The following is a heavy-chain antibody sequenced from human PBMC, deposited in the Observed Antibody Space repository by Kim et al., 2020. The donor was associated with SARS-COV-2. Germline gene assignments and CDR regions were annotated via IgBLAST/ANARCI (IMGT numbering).Heavy chain of an antibody. D-gene: IGHD2-2*01. CDR3: ARTAQLLFLNGGYYYYYMDV. J-gene: IGHJ6*03. CDR1: GFTFSDYY. CDR2: ISSSGSTI. Sequence: GGSLRLSCAASGFTFSDYYMSWIRQAPGKGLEWVSYISSSGSTIYYADSVKGRFTISRDNAKNSLYLQMNSLRAEDTAVYYCARTAQLLFLNGGYYYYYMDVWGKGTTVTVSS. V-gene: IGHV3-11*01.